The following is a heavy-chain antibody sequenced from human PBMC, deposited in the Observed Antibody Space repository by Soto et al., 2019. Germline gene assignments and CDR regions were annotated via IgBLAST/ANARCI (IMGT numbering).Heavy chain of an antibody. CDR1: GDSIGSNNYY. CDR3: ASSYIAAAPYGMDV. Sequence: SETLSLTCTVSGDSIGSNNYYWGCIRQPPGKGLEWIGSMYHSGNTYHNPSLKSRVTISVDTSKNQLSLNLRSVTAADTAVYYCASSYIAAAPYGMDVWGQGTTVT. V-gene: IGHV4-39*01. J-gene: IGHJ6*02. D-gene: IGHD6-13*01. CDR2: MYHSGNT.